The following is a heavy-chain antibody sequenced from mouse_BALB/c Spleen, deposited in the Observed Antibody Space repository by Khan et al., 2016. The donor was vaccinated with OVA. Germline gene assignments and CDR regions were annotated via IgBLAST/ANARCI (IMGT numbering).Heavy chain of an antibody. V-gene: IGHV1-77*01. CDR2: ISPGSGDT. CDR1: VYTFTDYY. D-gene: IGHD1-2*01. Sequence: QVQLQQSGAELARPGASVKLSCKASVYTFTDYYINWVKQRTGQGLEWIGEISPGSGDTYYNEKFKGKATLTADTSSSTAYMQLSSLTSEASAVYFCARRNYFGYTFAYWGQGTLVTVSA. CDR3: ARRNYFGYTFAY. J-gene: IGHJ3*01.